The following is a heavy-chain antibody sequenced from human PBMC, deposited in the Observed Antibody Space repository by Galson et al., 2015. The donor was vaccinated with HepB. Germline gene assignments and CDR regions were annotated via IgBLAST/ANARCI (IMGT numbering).Heavy chain of an antibody. CDR2: IYPDGHIT. Sequence: SLRLSCAASGLTFTNYAMSWVRQAPGKGLEWVSGIYPDGHITYYADSVKGRFTIPRDDSKNTVYLQMNSVRVEDTAVYFCAKDFCRAVNCDPFDYWGQGTLVTVSS. D-gene: IGHD2-15*01. CDR1: GLTFTNYA. CDR3: AKDFCRAVNCDPFDY. V-gene: IGHV3-23*01. J-gene: IGHJ4*02.